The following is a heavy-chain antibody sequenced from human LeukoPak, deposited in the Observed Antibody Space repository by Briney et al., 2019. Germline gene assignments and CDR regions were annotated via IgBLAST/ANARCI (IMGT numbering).Heavy chain of an antibody. CDR2: MNPNSGNT. Sequence: ASVKVSCKASGYTFTSYDINWVRQATGQGLEWMGWMNPNSGNTGYAQKFQGRVTITRNTSISTAYMELSSLRSEDTAVYYCARVLRYCSGGNCYSGGLGYMDVWGKGTTVTISS. D-gene: IGHD2-15*01. CDR3: ARVLRYCSGGNCYSGGLGYMDV. V-gene: IGHV1-8*03. J-gene: IGHJ6*03. CDR1: GYTFTSYD.